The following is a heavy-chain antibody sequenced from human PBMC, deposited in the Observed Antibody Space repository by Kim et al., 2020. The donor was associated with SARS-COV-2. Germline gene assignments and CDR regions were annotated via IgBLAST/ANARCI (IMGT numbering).Heavy chain of an antibody. J-gene: IGHJ6*02. Sequence: GESLKISCKGSGYSFTSYWISWVRQMPGKGLEWMGRIDPSDSYTNYSPSFQGHVTISADKSISTAYLQWSSLKASDTAMYYCARPYSHVWGSYHGMDVWGQGTTVTVSS. V-gene: IGHV5-10-1*01. CDR2: IDPSDSYT. D-gene: IGHD3-16*01. CDR1: GYSFTSYW. CDR3: ARPYSHVWGSYHGMDV.